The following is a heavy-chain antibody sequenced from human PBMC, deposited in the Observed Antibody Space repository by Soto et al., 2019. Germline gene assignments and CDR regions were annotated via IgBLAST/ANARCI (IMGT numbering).Heavy chain of an antibody. Sequence: TLSLTCTVSGGSINTAGYYWNWVRHSPGTGLEWIGYIFYSGTTYYNPSLESRLTMSLDKSKNHFSLRLSSVTAADTAYYYCARSFYDLSTATGGHWFDPWGHGTLVTVPQ. CDR1: GGSINTAGYY. CDR2: IFYSGTT. J-gene: IGHJ5*02. D-gene: IGHD3-9*01. CDR3: ARSFYDLSTATGGHWFDP. V-gene: IGHV4-31*03.